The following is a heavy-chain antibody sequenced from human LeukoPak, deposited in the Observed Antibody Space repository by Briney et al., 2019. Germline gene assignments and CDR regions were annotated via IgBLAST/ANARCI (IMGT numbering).Heavy chain of an antibody. CDR1: GFTFGDYA. Sequence: PGRSLRLSCTASGFTFGDYAMSWVRQAPGKGLEWVGFIRSKAYGGTTEYAASVKGRFTISRDDSKSIAYLQMNSLKTEDTAVYYCTRDRDGDLYFDYGGQGTLVTVSS. D-gene: IGHD4-17*01. CDR3: TRDRDGDLYFDY. CDR2: IRSKAYGGTT. V-gene: IGHV3-49*04. J-gene: IGHJ4*02.